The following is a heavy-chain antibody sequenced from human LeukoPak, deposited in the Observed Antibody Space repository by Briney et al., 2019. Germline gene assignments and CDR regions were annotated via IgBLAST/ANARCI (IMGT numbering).Heavy chain of an antibody. V-gene: IGHV4-59*01. CDR1: GGSISSYY. CDR3: ARVGDGVPYYDFWSGFYDGGYYYYYMDV. D-gene: IGHD3-3*01. J-gene: IGHJ6*03. CDR2: IYYSGST. Sequence: SETLSLTCTVSGGSISSYYWSWIRQPPGKGLEWIGYIYYSGSTNYNPSLKSRVTISVDASKNQFSLKLSSVTAADTAVYYCARVGDGVPYYDFWSGFYDGGYYYYYMDVWGKGTTVTVSS.